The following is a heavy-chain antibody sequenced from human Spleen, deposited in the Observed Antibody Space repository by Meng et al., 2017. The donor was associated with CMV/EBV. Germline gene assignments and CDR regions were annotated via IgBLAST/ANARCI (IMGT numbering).Heavy chain of an antibody. V-gene: IGHV4-39*07. CDR1: GGSISSSSSY. J-gene: IGHJ3*02. Sequence: VCGGSISSSSSYWGWLRQPPGKGLEWIGSIYYSGSTYYNPSLKSRVTISVDTSKNQFSLKLSSVTAADTAVYYCARVPDDPTAFDIWGQGTMVTVSS. CDR2: IYYSGST. CDR3: ARVPDDPTAFDI.